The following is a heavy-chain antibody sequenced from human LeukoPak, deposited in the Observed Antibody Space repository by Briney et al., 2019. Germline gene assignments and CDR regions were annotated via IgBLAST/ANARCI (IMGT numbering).Heavy chain of an antibody. CDR1: GFTFSACA. CDR3: AKVRTYFYHGLDV. J-gene: IGHJ6*02. CDR2: ISGITSGT. V-gene: IGHV3-23*01. D-gene: IGHD1-14*01. Sequence: PGGSLRLSCAASGFTFSACAMSWVRQAPGKGLEWVSGISGITSGTYYADSVKGRFTISRDNSKNTLFLQVNSLRAEDTAVYYCAKVRTYFYHGLDVWGQGTTVTVSS.